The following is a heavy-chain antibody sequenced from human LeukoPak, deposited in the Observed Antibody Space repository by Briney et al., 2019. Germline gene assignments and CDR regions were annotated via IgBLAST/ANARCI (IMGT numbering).Heavy chain of an antibody. CDR2: IAGSSGYI. J-gene: IGHJ4*02. CDR1: GFTFSSYT. V-gene: IGHV3-21*01. Sequence: GGSLRLSCAASGFTFSSYTMNWVRQASGKGLEWVSSIAGSSGYISYADSVKGRFTISRDNAKKSLYLQMTSLTAEDTAVYYCARDRGAYCGGDCYLGFDYWGQGTLVTVSS. D-gene: IGHD2-21*02. CDR3: ARDRGAYCGGDCYLGFDY.